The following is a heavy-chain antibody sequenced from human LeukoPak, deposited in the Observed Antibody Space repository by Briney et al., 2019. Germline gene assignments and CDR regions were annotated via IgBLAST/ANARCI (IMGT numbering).Heavy chain of an antibody. CDR3: ARHESSFPYCDFWSGYYSWFDP. D-gene: IGHD3-3*01. V-gene: IGHV4-39*01. Sequence: SETLSLTCTVSGGSISSSSYYWGWIRQPPGTGLEWIGSIYYSGSTYYNPSLKSRVTISVDTSRNQFSLKLSSVTAADTAVYYCARHESSFPYCDFWSGYYSWFDPWGQGTLVTVSS. J-gene: IGHJ5*02. CDR2: IYYSGST. CDR1: GGSISSSSYY.